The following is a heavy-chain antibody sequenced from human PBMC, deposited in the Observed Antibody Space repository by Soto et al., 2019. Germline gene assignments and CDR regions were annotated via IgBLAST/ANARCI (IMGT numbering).Heavy chain of an antibody. V-gene: IGHV4-39*01. D-gene: IGHD3-22*01. CDR3: AVVVVILNAFDI. J-gene: IGHJ3*02. CDR1: CGSISSSSYY. Sequence: SDTLSLTCTVSCGSISSSSYYWVCIRQPPWKGLEWIGSIYYSVSTYYNPSLKSRVTISVDTSKNQFSLKLSSVTAADTAVYYCAVVVVILNAFDIWGQGTMVTVSS. CDR2: IYYSVST.